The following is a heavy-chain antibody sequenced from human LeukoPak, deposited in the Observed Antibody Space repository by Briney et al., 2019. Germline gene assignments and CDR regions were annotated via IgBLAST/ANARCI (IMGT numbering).Heavy chain of an antibody. Sequence: ASVKVSCKACGGTFSSYAISWVRQAPGQGLEWMGRIIPIFGTANYAQKFQGRVTITTDESTSTAYMELSSLRSEDTAVYYCARDPGVGYYTAKYFQHWGQGTLVTVSS. D-gene: IGHD3-22*01. CDR2: IIPIFGTA. J-gene: IGHJ1*01. CDR1: GGTFSSYA. V-gene: IGHV1-69*05. CDR3: ARDPGVGYYTAKYFQH.